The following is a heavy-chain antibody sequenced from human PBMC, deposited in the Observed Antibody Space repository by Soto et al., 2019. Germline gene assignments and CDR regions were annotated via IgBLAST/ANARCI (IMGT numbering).Heavy chain of an antibody. J-gene: IGHJ4*02. CDR3: ARGSGGRRWYYFDW. CDR1: GGSISSGGYY. Sequence: SETLSLTCTVSGGSISSGGYYWSWIRQHPGKGLEGIGYIDYSGSTYYNPSLKSRVTISVDTSKNQFSLKLSSVTAADTDVYYCARGSGGRRWYYFDWWGQGTLVTLS. V-gene: IGHV4-31*03. CDR2: IDYSGST. D-gene: IGHD3-10*01.